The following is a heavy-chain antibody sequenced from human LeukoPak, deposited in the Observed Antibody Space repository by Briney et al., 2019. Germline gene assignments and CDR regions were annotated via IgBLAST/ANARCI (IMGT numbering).Heavy chain of an antibody. Sequence: GGSLRLSCAASGSTFSSYAMSWVRQAPGKGLEWVSAISGSGGSTYYADSVKGRFTISRDNSKNTLYLQMNSLRAEDTAVYYCAKDESVLKGDYGIRYFDYWGQGTLVTVSS. V-gene: IGHV3-23*01. CDR3: AKDESVLKGDYGIRYFDY. CDR2: ISGSGGST. CDR1: GSTFSSYA. J-gene: IGHJ4*02. D-gene: IGHD4-17*01.